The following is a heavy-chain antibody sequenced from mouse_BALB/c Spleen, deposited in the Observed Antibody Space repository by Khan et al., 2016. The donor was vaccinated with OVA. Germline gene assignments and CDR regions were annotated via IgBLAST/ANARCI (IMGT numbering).Heavy chain of an antibody. Sequence: QVQLKESGPGLVAPSQSLSITCTVSGLSLTNYGISWIRQPPGKGLEWLGVLWGDGSPNYHSAIISRLSINKDTSKREVFLKLNSLQTEHTATYNFSISYYGYDWLTYWGQGTLVTVSA. D-gene: IGHD2-2*01. CDR1: GLSLTNYG. CDR2: LWGDGSP. J-gene: IGHJ3*01. V-gene: IGHV2-3*01. CDR3: SISYYGYDWLTY.